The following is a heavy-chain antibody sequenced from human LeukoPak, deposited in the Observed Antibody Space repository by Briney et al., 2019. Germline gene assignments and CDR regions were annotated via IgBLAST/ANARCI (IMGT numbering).Heavy chain of an antibody. V-gene: IGHV3-9*01. CDR2: ISWNGVSI. D-gene: IGHD2-21*02. CDR1: GFIFDDYA. J-gene: IGHJ4*02. Sequence: GRSLRLSCAASGFIFDDYAMHWVRQAPGKGLKWVSGISWNGVSIGYADSVKGRFTISRDNAKNSLYLQMNSLRAEDTALYYCAKDIGGDRSFDYWGQGTLVTVSS. CDR3: AKDIGGDRSFDY.